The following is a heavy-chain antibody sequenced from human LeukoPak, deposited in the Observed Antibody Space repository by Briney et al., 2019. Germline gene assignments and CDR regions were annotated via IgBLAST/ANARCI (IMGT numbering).Heavy chain of an antibody. CDR2: ISWNSGSI. Sequence: GGSLRLSCAASGFTFDDYAMHWVRQAPGKGLEWVSGISWNSGSIGYADSVKGRFTISRDNAKNSLYLQMNSLRTEDMALYYCAKDVYQDYYYGSGSFDYWGQGTLVTVSS. V-gene: IGHV3-9*03. CDR3: AKDVYQDYYYGSGSFDY. CDR1: GFTFDDYA. J-gene: IGHJ4*02. D-gene: IGHD3-10*01.